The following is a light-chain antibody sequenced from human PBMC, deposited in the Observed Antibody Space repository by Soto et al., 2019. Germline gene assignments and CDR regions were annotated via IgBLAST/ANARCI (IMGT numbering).Light chain of an antibody. V-gene: IGKV1-9*01. CDR3: QHLNAYPLT. CDR1: QGISSN. Sequence: IQLTQSPSSLSASVGDRVTITCRASQGISSNLAWYQQKPGKAPKLLIYAASTLQSGVPSRFSGSGSGTDFTLTISSLQPADFATYYCQHLNAYPLTFGGGTKVEIK. J-gene: IGKJ4*01. CDR2: AAS.